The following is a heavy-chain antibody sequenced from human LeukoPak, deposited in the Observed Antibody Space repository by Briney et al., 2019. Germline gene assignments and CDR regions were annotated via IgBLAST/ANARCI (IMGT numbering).Heavy chain of an antibody. CDR3: ARQDRYYDSSGYYLDY. CDR2: INPSGGST. Sequence: GASVKVSCKASGYTFTSYYMHWVRQAPGQGLEWMGIINPSGGSTSYAQKFQGRVTMTRDTSTSTVYMGLSSLRSEDTAVYYCARQDRYYDSSGYYLDYWGQGTLVTVSS. J-gene: IGHJ4*02. CDR1: GYTFTSYY. D-gene: IGHD3-22*01. V-gene: IGHV1-46*01.